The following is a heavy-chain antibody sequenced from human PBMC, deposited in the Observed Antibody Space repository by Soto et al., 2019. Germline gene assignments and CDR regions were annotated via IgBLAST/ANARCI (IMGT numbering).Heavy chain of an antibody. V-gene: IGHV3-33*01. CDR1: GFTLSNYG. Sequence: QVQLVESGGGVVQPGRSLTLSCVASGFTLSNYGMHWVRQAPGKGLEWVAVIWYDGTTTYSADSVKGRFSISRDNCRNALFLQSSSLRAEDTDVYCCARDVGSSGYSRWCDTLVQGTLVTVSS. J-gene: IGHJ5*02. CDR3: ARDVGSSGYSRWCDT. CDR2: IWYDGTTT. D-gene: IGHD3-22*01.